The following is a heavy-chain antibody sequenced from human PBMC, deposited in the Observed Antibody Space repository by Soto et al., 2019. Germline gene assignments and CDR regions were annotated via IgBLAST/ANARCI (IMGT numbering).Heavy chain of an antibody. J-gene: IGHJ5*02. Sequence: SETLSLTCTVSGGSINNGDYYWTWIRQPPGKGLEFIGYIYYTGGTSYNPSLRGRLAFSMDTSKNQFSLSLTSVTAADTAVYYCARQSIEASVSDWFDPWGQGLLVTVSS. V-gene: IGHV4-30-4*01. D-gene: IGHD2-21*01. CDR1: GGSINNGDYY. CDR2: IYYTGGT. CDR3: ARQSIEASVSDWFDP.